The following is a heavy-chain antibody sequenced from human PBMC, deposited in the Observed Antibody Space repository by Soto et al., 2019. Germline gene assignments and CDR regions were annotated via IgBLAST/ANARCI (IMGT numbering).Heavy chain of an antibody. J-gene: IGHJ3*02. CDR3: AIIAVAGRGDAFDI. D-gene: IGHD6-19*01. V-gene: IGHV1-8*01. CDR2: MNPNSGNT. CDR1: GYTFTSYD. Sequence: ASVKVSCKASGYTFTSYDINWVRQATGQGLEWMGWMNPNSGNTGYAQKFQGRVTMTRNTSISTAYMELSSLRSEDTAVYYCAIIAVAGRGDAFDIWGQGTMVTVSS.